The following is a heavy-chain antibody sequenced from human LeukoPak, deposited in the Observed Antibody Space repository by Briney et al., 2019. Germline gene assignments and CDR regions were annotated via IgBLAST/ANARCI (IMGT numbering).Heavy chain of an antibody. CDR1: GGSISSGDYY. CDR2: IYYSGSS. V-gene: IGHV4-30-4*01. J-gene: IGHJ3*01. CDR3: ARELRYDNSDSGAF. Sequence: SETLSLTCTVSGGSISSGDYYWSWIRQPPGKGLEWIGYIYYSGSSYYNPSLKSRVTISVDTSKNQFSLKLSSVTAADTALYYCARELRYDNSDSGAFWGQGTVVTVSS. D-gene: IGHD3-22*01.